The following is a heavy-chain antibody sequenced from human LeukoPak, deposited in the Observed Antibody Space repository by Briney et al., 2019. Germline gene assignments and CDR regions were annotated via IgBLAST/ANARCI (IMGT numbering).Heavy chain of an antibody. V-gene: IGHV3-7*01. D-gene: IGHD3-22*01. CDR2: IKQDGSEK. Sequence: GGNLSFYCAASGFTFSSYWMSWVRQAPGKGLEWVANIKQDGSEKYYVDSVKGRLTISRDNANNSLYLQMNSLRAEDTAVYYCARDLYRIVVVPHYFDYWGQGTLVTVSS. CDR3: ARDLYRIVVVPHYFDY. CDR1: GFTFSSYW. J-gene: IGHJ4*02.